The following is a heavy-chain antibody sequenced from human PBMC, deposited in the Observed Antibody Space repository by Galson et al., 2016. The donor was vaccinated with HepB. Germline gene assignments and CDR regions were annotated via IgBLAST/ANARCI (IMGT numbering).Heavy chain of an antibody. CDR1: GYTFTRYG. J-gene: IGHJ4*02. CDR2: ISGYNGNT. Sequence: QSGAEVKKPGASVKVSCKASGYTFTRYGISWVRQAPGQGLEWMGWISGYNGNTNYAQKLQGRVTMTTDTSTSTAYMDLRSLRSDDTAVYYCARTTGATTMVTPKTPLDSWGQGTLVTVSS. V-gene: IGHV1-18*01. D-gene: IGHD4-23*01. CDR3: ARTTGATTMVTPKTPLDS.